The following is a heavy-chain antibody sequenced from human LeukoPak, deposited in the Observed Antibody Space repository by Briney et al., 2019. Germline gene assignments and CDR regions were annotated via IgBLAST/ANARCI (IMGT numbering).Heavy chain of an antibody. CDR2: IYYSGST. V-gene: IGHV4-39*01. CDR3: ARRGGGGTYYDILTGYRTIPPDAFDI. Sequence: SETLSLTCTVSGGSISSSSYYWGWIRQPPGKGLEWIGSIYYSGSTYYNPSLKSRVTISVDTSKNQFSLKLSSVTAADTAVYYCARRGGGGTYYDILTGYRTIPPDAFDIWGQGTMVTVSS. D-gene: IGHD3-9*01. CDR1: GGSISSSSYY. J-gene: IGHJ3*02.